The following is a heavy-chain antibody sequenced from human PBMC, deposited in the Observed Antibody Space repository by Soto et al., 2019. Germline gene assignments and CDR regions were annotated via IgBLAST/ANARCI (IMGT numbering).Heavy chain of an antibody. CDR2: IWYDGSNK. Sequence: PGGSLILSCAASGFTFKNFGMHWVRQAPGKGLEWVAVIWYDGSNKYYADSVKGRFTISRDNSKNTLYLQMNSLRAEDTAVYYCARDIRSAYFDLWGEGT. CDR1: GFTFKNFG. CDR3: ARDIRSAYFDL. V-gene: IGHV3-33*01. J-gene: IGHJ4*02. D-gene: IGHD3-3*02.